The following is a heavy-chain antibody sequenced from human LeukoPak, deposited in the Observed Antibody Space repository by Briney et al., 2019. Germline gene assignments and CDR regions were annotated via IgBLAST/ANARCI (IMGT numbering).Heavy chain of an antibody. CDR2: IWYDGSQK. Sequence: GRSLRLSCAASGFTFNTHGMHWVRQAPGKGLEWAAVIWYDGSQKYYVDSVKGRFTISRDNSKNTLYLQMSSLRAEDTAVYYCAVVVAASWFDPWGQGTLVTVSS. V-gene: IGHV3-33*01. CDR3: AVVVAASWFDP. CDR1: GFTFNTHG. J-gene: IGHJ5*02. D-gene: IGHD2-15*01.